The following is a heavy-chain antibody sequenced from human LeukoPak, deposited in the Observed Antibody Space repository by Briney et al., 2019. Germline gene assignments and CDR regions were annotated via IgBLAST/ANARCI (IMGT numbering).Heavy chain of an antibody. CDR3: AARFDY. CDR2: ISYDGSNK. Sequence: GGSLRLSCTASGFTFSSYGMHWVRQAPGKGLEWVAVISYDGSNKYYADSVKGRFTISRDNSKNTLYLQMNSLRAEDTAVYYCAARFDYWGQGTLVTVSS. CDR1: GFTFSSYG. V-gene: IGHV3-30*03. J-gene: IGHJ4*02.